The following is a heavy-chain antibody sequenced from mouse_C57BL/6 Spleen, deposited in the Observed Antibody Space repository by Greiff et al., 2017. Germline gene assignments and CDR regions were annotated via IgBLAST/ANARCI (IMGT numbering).Heavy chain of an antibody. CDR3: AIIYYGNYGFAY. CDR2: IWSGGST. CDR1: GFSLTSYG. J-gene: IGHJ3*01. V-gene: IGHV2-2*01. D-gene: IGHD2-1*01. Sequence: VKVVESGPGLVQPSQSLSITCTVSGFSLTSYGVHWVRQSPGKGLEWLGVIWSGGSTDYNAAFISRLSISKDNSKSQVFFKMNSLQADDTAIYYCAIIYYGNYGFAYWGQGTLVTVSA.